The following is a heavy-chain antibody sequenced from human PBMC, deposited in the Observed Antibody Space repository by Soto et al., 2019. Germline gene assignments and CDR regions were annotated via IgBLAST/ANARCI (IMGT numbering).Heavy chain of an antibody. V-gene: IGHV4-61*01. CDR3: ARFVRSCSGTTCYTRADV. J-gene: IGHJ6*02. Sequence: SETLSLTCTVSGGSVSSDTRYWSWIRQPPGKRLEWIGLIYSSGSTNYNPSLKSRVTMSVDTSKNQFSLKLRSVIVADTAVYHCARFVRSCSGTTCYTRADVWGQGTTVTVS. CDR1: GGSVSSDTRY. D-gene: IGHD2-2*02. CDR2: IYSSGST.